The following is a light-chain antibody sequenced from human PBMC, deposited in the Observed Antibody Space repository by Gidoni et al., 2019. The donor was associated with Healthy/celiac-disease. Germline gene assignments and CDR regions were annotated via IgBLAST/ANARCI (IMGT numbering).Light chain of an antibody. Sequence: DILLTQSPPTLSLSPGERVTLPCRASQSISSYLAWYQQKPGQAPRLLIYNASNWATGIPARFSGSGSGTDFALTISSLEPDDFAVYYCQQRSNWSRTFXXXTKVEIK. CDR3: QQRSNWSRT. CDR1: QSISSY. CDR2: NAS. J-gene: IGKJ1*01. V-gene: IGKV3-11*01.